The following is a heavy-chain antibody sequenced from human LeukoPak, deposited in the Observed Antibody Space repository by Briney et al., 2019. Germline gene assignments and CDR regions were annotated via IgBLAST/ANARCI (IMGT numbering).Heavy chain of an antibody. CDR2: IKGDGSET. V-gene: IGHV3-7*01. CDR3: SKSLDY. CDR1: GFTFSTSW. J-gene: IGHJ4*02. Sequence: GGSLRLSCVASGFTFSTSWMDWVRQAPGKGLEWVANIKGDGSETYYVDPAKGRFTISRDNAKNSLYLQMDSLRVEDTAIYYCSKSLDYWGQGILVTVSS.